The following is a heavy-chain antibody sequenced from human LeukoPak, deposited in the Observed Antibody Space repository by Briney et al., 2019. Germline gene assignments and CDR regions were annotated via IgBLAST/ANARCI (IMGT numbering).Heavy chain of an antibody. CDR3: ARDRRGILWWPGPDV. Sequence: PGGSLRLSCAASGFTFSSFWMSWVRQAPGKGLEWVSIIYSGGTTYYADSVKGRFTISRDNSKNTLYLQMNSLRAEDTAVYYCARDRRGILWWPGPDVWGQGTTVTVSS. D-gene: IGHD2-21*01. CDR2: IYSGGTT. V-gene: IGHV3-53*01. J-gene: IGHJ6*02. CDR1: GFTFSSFW.